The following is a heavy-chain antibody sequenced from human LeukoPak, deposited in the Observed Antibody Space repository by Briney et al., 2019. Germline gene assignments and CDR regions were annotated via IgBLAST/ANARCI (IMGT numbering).Heavy chain of an antibody. V-gene: IGHV3-11*01. D-gene: IGHD3-22*01. CDR1: GFTFSDYY. CDR3: ARGVDRKSYYFDY. Sequence: GGSLRLSCAASGFTFSDYYMSWIRQAPGKGLEGVSYISSSGSTIYYADSVKGRFTISRDNAKNSLYLQMNSLRAEDTAVYYCARGVDRKSYYFDYWGQGTLVTVSS. J-gene: IGHJ4*02. CDR2: ISSSGSTI.